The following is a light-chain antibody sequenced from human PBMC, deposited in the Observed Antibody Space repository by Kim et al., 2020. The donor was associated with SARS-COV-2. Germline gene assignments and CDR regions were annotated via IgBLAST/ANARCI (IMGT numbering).Light chain of an antibody. Sequence: PGERASLACRARQSVSSNLAWYQQKPGQAPRLLIDGASTRATGIPARFSGSGSGTEFTLTISSLQSEDFAVYYCQQYNNWPPWTFGQGTKVDIK. J-gene: IGKJ1*01. CDR1: QSVSSN. CDR2: GAS. CDR3: QQYNNWPPWT. V-gene: IGKV3-15*01.